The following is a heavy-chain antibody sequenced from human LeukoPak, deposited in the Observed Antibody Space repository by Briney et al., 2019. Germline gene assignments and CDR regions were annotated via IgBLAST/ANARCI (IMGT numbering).Heavy chain of an antibody. J-gene: IGHJ4*02. CDR3: VRLGTTNWYY. Sequence: PGGSLRLSCAASGFTLIRHEMNWVRQAPGKGLEWVSFISRSGRNTDYADSVKGRFTISRDNAKSLLFLHMNSLRAEDTAVYYGVRLGTTNWYYWGQGTLVTVSS. V-gene: IGHV3-48*03. CDR1: GFTLIRHE. D-gene: IGHD2/OR15-2a*01. CDR2: ISRSGRNT.